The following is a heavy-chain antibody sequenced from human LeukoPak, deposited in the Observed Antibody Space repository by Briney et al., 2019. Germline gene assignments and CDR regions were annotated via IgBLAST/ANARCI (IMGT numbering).Heavy chain of an antibody. V-gene: IGHV1-2*02. CDR1: GYTSTGYY. Sequence: ASVKVSCKASGYTSTGYYIHWVRQAPGQGLEWMGWINPNNGGTNYAQKFQGRVTMTRDTSISTAYMELSRLRSDDTAVYYCASYATGSYFYYYFGMDVWGQGTTVTASS. CDR3: ASYATGSYFYYYFGMDV. CDR2: INPNNGGT. J-gene: IGHJ6*02. D-gene: IGHD3-16*01.